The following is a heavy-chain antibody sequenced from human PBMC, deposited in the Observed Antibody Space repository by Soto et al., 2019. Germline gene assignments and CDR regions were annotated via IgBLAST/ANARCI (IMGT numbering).Heavy chain of an antibody. CDR3: VRRHVSATGIDWFDP. V-gene: IGHV1-3*01. J-gene: IGHJ5*02. CDR2: INAANGDT. Sequence: DSVKLSCKXSGYTFTSYGIHWVRQAPGQRLEWMGWINAANGDTKYSPKFQGRVTITRDTSASTAYMELSSLRSEDTAVYYCVRRHVSATGIDWFDPWGQGTLVTVSS. CDR1: GYTFTSYG. D-gene: IGHD6-13*01.